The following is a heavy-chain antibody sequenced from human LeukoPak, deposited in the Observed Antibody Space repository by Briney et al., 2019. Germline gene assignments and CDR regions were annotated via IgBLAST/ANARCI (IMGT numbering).Heavy chain of an antibody. V-gene: IGHV7-4-1*02. J-gene: IGHJ6*04. CDR2: INTNTGNP. D-gene: IGHD6-19*01. CDR3: ARGGDTNGWLRGLMDV. CDR1: GYTFTSYA. Sequence: ASVKVSCKASGYTFTSYAMNWVRQAPGQGLEWMGWINTNTGNPTYAQGFTGRFVFSLDTSVSTAYLQISSLKAEDTAVYYCARGGDTNGWLRGLMDVWGKGTTVTVSS.